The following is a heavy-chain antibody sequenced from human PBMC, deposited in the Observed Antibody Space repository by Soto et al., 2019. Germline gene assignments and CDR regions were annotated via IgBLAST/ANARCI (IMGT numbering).Heavy chain of an antibody. CDR1: GFTFSNYA. CDR3: AKDLQVATPSLDY. J-gene: IGHJ4*02. CDR2: VRGSGGTT. V-gene: IGHV3-23*01. D-gene: IGHD4-4*01. Sequence: GGSLRLSCAGSGFTFSNYAMTWVRQAPGKGLEWVSAVRGSGGTTYYADSVKGRFTISRDNSKNTLYLQMNSLRAEDTAVYYCAKDLQVATPSLDYWGQGALVTVSS.